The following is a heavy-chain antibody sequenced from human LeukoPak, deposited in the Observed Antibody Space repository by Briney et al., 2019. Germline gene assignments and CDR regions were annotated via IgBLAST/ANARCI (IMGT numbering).Heavy chain of an antibody. V-gene: IGHV3-30*18. J-gene: IGHJ4*02. Sequence: GGSLRLSCAASGFTFSSYGMSWVRQAPGKGLEWVAVISYDGSNKYYADSVKGRFTISRDNSKNTLYLQMNSLRAEDTAVYYCAKEPPHYGGINQSGIDYWGQGTLVTVSS. D-gene: IGHD4-23*01. CDR2: ISYDGSNK. CDR1: GFTFSSYG. CDR3: AKEPPHYGGINQSGIDY.